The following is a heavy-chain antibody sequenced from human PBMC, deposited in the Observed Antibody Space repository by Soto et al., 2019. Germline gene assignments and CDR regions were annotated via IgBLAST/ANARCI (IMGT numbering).Heavy chain of an antibody. D-gene: IGHD2-15*01. J-gene: IGHJ4*02. CDR3: ARTCTGGSCYRY. CDR1: GFTFSGYW. CDR2: MKQDGSEK. Sequence: GSLRLSCAASGFTFSGYWMSWVRQTPGKGLEWVANMKQDGSEKYYVDSVEGRFTISRDNAKNSLYLQMNSLRAEDTAVYYCARTCTGGSCYRYWGQGTRVTVSS. V-gene: IGHV3-7*01.